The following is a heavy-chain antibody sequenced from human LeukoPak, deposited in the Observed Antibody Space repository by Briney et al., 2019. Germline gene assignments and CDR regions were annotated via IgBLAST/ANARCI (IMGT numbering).Heavy chain of an antibody. D-gene: IGHD2-15*01. CDR3: ARLRYCSGGSCPGRFDP. Sequence: SETLSLTCTVSGGSISSYYWSWIRQPPGKGLEWIGYIYYSGSTNYNPSLKSRVTISVDTSKNQFSLELSSVTAADTAVYYCARLRYCSGGSCPGRFDPWGQGTLVTVSS. J-gene: IGHJ5*02. CDR1: GGSISSYY. CDR2: IYYSGST. V-gene: IGHV4-59*01.